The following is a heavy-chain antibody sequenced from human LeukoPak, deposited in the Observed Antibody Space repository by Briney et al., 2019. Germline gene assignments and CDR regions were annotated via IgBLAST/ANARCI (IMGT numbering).Heavy chain of an antibody. J-gene: IGHJ4*02. CDR3: ARGPLGRNGDYFDY. Sequence: ASVKVSCKASGYTFSNYGISWLRQAPGQGLEWMGWINAGNGNTKYSQKFQGRVTITRDTSANTVYMELSSLRSEDTAVYYCARGPLGRNGDYFDYWGQGTLVTVSS. CDR2: INAGNGNT. D-gene: IGHD7-27*01. CDR1: GYTFSNYG. V-gene: IGHV1-3*01.